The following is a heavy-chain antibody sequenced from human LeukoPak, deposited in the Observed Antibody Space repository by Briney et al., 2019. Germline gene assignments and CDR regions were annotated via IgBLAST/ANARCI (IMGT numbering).Heavy chain of an antibody. D-gene: IGHD5-18*01. V-gene: IGHV3-9*01. J-gene: IGHJ4*02. Sequence: GGSLRLSCAASGFTFDDYAMHWVRQGPGKGLEWVSGISWNSGSIGYADSVKGRFTISRDNAKNSLYLQMNSLRAEDTALYYCANDLGWIQLNLGRGQGTLVTVSS. CDR2: ISWNSGSI. CDR1: GFTFDDYA. CDR3: ANDLGWIQLNLG.